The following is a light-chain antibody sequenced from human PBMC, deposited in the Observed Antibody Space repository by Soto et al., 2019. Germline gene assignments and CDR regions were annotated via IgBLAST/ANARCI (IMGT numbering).Light chain of an antibody. J-gene: IGKJ1*01. CDR1: QSVSSSY. CDR3: QQYNQWPRT. V-gene: IGKV3-15*01. CDR2: GAS. Sequence: EILLTQSPGTLSLSPGERATLSCRASQSVSSSYLAWYQQKPGQAPRLLIYGASARATGIPARFSGSGSGTEFTLTISSLQSEDFELYYCQQYNQWPRTFDQGTKVDIK.